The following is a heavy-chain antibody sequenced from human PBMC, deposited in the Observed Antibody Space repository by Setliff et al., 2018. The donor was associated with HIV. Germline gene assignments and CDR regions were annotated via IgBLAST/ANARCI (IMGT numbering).Heavy chain of an antibody. D-gene: IGHD3-10*01. V-gene: IGHV4-59*01. CDR3: ARVGVDVVRHYYYYMDV. CDR1: GGYISSYY. CDR2: IYYSGST. Sequence: SETLSLTCTVSGGYISSYYWSWIRLPPGKRLEWIGYIYYSGSTNYNPSLKSRVTISVDTSKNQFSLKLSSVTAADTAVYYCARVGVDVVRHYYYYMDVWGKGTTVTVSS. J-gene: IGHJ6*03.